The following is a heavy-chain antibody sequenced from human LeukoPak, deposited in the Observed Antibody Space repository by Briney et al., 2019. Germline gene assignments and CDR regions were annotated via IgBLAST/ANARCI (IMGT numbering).Heavy chain of an antibody. J-gene: IGHJ6*02. V-gene: IGHV3-49*04. CDR2: IRSKAYGGTT. CDR3: TRYGPDSSGYYGLGYYYGMDV. D-gene: IGHD3-22*01. CDR1: GFTFSSYA. Sequence: GGSLRLSCAASGFTFSSYAMSWVRQAPGKGLEWVGLIRSKAYGGTTDYAASVAGRFTISRDDSKTIAYLQMNSLKTEDTAVYYCTRYGPDSSGYYGLGYYYGMDVWGQGTTVTVSS.